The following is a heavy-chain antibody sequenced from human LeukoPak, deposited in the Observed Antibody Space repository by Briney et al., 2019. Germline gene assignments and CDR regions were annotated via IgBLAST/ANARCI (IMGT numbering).Heavy chain of an antibody. Sequence: VAPVTVSFKASGYTFTSYGISWVRQAPGQGLEWMGWISAYNGNTNYAQKLQGRVTMTTDTSTSTAYMELRSLRSDDTAVYYCARKYSSSWYYFDYWGQGTLVTVSS. CDR1: GYTFTSYG. V-gene: IGHV1-18*01. CDR2: ISAYNGNT. CDR3: ARKYSSSWYYFDY. D-gene: IGHD6-13*01. J-gene: IGHJ4*02.